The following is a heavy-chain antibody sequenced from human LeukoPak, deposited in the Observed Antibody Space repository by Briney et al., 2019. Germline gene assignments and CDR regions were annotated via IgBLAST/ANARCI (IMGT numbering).Heavy chain of an antibody. CDR2: IYYSGST. CDR1: GGSISNGDYY. D-gene: IGHD3-3*01. Sequence: SQTLSLTCTVSGGSISNGDYYWSWIRQPPGKGLEWIGYIYYSGSTYYNPSLKSRVTISVDTSKNQFSLKLSSVTAADTAVYYCARAVGYDFWSGYRYGGDYFDYWGQGTLVTVSS. J-gene: IGHJ4*02. V-gene: IGHV4-30-4*08. CDR3: ARAVGYDFWSGYRYGGDYFDY.